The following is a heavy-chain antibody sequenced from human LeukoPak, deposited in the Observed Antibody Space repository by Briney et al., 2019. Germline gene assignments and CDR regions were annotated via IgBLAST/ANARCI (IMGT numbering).Heavy chain of an antibody. D-gene: IGHD3-22*01. CDR1: GYTFSSYG. V-gene: IGHV1-18*01. Sequence: ASVKVSCKASGYTFSSYGISWVRQAPGQGLEWMGWISANNGNTNYAQKLQGRVTMTTDTSTSTAYMELMSLRSDDTAVYYCAREGRYYDSSGYYSPPSRRPFDYWGQGTLVTVSS. CDR3: AREGRYYDSSGYYSPPSRRPFDY. CDR2: ISANNGNT. J-gene: IGHJ4*02.